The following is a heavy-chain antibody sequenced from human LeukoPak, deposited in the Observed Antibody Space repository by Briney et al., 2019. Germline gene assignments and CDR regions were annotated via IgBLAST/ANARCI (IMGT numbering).Heavy chain of an antibody. CDR2: IYYSGST. CDR3: ARVGSPRAFDI. Sequence: PSETLSLTCSVSGGSIRSWNYYWGWIRQPPGKGLEWIGSIYYSGSTYYNPSLKSRVTISVDTSKNQFSLKLSSVTAADTAVYYCARVGSPRAFDIWGQGTMVTVSS. D-gene: IGHD1-26*01. CDR1: GGSIRSWNYY. J-gene: IGHJ3*02. V-gene: IGHV4-39*01.